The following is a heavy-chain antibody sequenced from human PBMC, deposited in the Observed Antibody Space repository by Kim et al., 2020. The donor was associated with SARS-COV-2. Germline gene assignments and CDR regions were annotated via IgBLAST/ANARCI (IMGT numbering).Heavy chain of an antibody. J-gene: IGHJ4*02. V-gene: IGHV3-7*03. CDR3: ARLYSSSWYFDY. D-gene: IGHD6-13*01. Sequence: YYVDSRKGRFTISRDNAKNSRYLQMNSLRAEDTAVYYCARLYSSSWYFDYWGQGTLVTVSS.